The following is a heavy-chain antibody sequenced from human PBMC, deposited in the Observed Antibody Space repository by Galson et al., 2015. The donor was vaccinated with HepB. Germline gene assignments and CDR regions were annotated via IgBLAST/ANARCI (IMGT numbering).Heavy chain of an antibody. CDR3: ARDRGCSSTSCYGYFDL. CDR2: ISSSSSYI. CDR1: GFTFSSYS. D-gene: IGHD2-2*01. Sequence: SLRLSCAASGFTFSSYSMNWVRQAPGKGLEWVSSISSSSSYIYYADSVKGRFTISRDNAKNSLYLQMNSLRAEDTAVYYCARDRGCSSTSCYGYFDLWGRGTLVTVSS. J-gene: IGHJ2*01. V-gene: IGHV3-21*01.